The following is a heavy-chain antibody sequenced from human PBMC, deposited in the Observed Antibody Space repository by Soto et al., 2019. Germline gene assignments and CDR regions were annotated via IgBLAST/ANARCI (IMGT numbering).Heavy chain of an antibody. CDR1: GGTFSSYT. D-gene: IGHD5-12*01. CDR2: IIPILGIA. J-gene: IGHJ4*02. Sequence: QVQLVQSGAEVKKPGSSVKVSCKASGGTFSSYTISWVRQAPGQGLEWMGRIIPILGIANYAQKFQGRVTITADKSTSTAYTELSSLRSEDTAVYYCARADGYNFGYYFDYWGQGTLVTVSS. CDR3: ARADGYNFGYYFDY. V-gene: IGHV1-69*02.